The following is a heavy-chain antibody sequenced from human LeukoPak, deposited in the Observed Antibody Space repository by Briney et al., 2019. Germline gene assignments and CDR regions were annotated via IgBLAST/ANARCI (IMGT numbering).Heavy chain of an antibody. Sequence: PSETLSLTCTVSGGSISSGGYYWSWIRQHPGKGLEWIGYIYYSGSTYYNPSLKSRVTISVDTSKNQFSLKLSSVTAADTAVYYCARAHGDYGHETLWGQGTLVTVSS. J-gene: IGHJ4*02. D-gene: IGHD4-17*01. CDR3: ARAHGDYGHETL. CDR2: IYYSGST. V-gene: IGHV4-31*03. CDR1: GGSISSGGYY.